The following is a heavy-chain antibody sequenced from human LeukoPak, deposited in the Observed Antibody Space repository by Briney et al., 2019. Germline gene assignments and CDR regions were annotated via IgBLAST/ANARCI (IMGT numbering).Heavy chain of an antibody. Sequence: SETLSLTCTVSGGSISSGGYYWSWIRQPPGKGLEWIGYIYHSGSTSYNPSLKSRLTISVDTSKNQFSLKLSSVTAADTAVYYCASAYCSGGSCYEDYWGQGTLVTVSS. D-gene: IGHD2-15*01. CDR2: IYHSGST. J-gene: IGHJ4*02. V-gene: IGHV4-30-2*02. CDR1: GGSISSGGYY. CDR3: ASAYCSGGSCYEDY.